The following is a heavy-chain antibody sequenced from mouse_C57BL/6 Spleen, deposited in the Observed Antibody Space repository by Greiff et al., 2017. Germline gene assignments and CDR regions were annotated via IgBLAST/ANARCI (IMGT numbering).Heavy chain of an antibody. CDR1: GFTFSSYT. Sequence: EVQGVESGGGLVKPGGSLKLSCAASGFTFSSYTMSWVRQTPEKRLEWVATISGGGGNTYYPDSVKGRFTISRDNAKNTLYLQMSSLRSEDTALYYCARRRLAPYWYFDVWGTGTTVTVSS. V-gene: IGHV5-9*01. D-gene: IGHD2-4*01. J-gene: IGHJ1*03. CDR2: ISGGGGNT. CDR3: ARRRLAPYWYFDV.